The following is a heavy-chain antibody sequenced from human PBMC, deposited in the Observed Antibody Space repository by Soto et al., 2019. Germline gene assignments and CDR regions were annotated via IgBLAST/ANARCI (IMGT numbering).Heavy chain of an antibody. CDR1: GYTFTSYG. CDR3: ARGELTYYDFWSGYSGVNWFDP. J-gene: IGHJ5*02. CDR2: ISAYNGNT. Sequence: ASVKVSCKASGYTFTSYGISWVRQAPGQGLEWMGLISAYNGNTNYAQKLQGRVTMTTDTSTSTAYMELRSLRSDDTAVYYCARGELTYYDFWSGYSGVNWFDPWGQGTLVTVSS. D-gene: IGHD3-3*01. V-gene: IGHV1-18*01.